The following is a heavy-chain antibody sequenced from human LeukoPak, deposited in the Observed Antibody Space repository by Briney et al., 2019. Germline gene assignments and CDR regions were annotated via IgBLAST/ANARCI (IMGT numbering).Heavy chain of an antibody. CDR2: INHSGST. V-gene: IGHV4-34*01. CDR3: ASRYDSSGYPRTYYYYYYGMDV. J-gene: IGHJ6*02. CDR1: GGSFSGYY. Sequence: PSETLSLTCAVYGGSFSGYYWSWIRQPPGKGLEWIGEINHSGSTNYNPSLKSRVTISVDTSKNQFSLKLSSVAAADTAVYYCASRYDSSGYPRTYYYYYYGMDVWGQGTTVTVSS. D-gene: IGHD3-22*01.